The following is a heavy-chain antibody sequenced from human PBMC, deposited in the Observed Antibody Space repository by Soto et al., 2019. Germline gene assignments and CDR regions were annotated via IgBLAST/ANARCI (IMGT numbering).Heavy chain of an antibody. CDR2: ISYDGSNK. V-gene: IGHV3-30*18. Sequence: QVQLVESGGGVVQPGRSLRLSCAASGFTFSSYGMHWVRQAPGKGLEWVAVISYDGSNKYYADSVKGRFTISRDNSKNTLYLQMNSLRAEDTAVYYCAKDREGQLLVGGFAFDIWGQGTMVTVSS. CDR3: AKDREGQLLVGGFAFDI. J-gene: IGHJ3*02. CDR1: GFTFSSYG. D-gene: IGHD6-19*01.